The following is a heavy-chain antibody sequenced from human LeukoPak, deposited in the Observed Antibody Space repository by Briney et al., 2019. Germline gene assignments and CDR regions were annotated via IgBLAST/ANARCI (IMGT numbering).Heavy chain of an antibody. D-gene: IGHD3-9*01. J-gene: IGHJ6*02. CDR1: GFTFDDYA. CDR3: AKSRGYDILTGHYYYYYYGMDV. V-gene: IGHV3-43*02. Sequence: PGGSLRLSCAASGFTFDDYAMHWVRQAPGKGLEWVSLISGDGGSTYYADSVKGRFTISRDNSKNSLYLQMNSLRTEDTALYYCAKSRGYDILTGHYYYYYYGMDVWGQGTTVTVSS. CDR2: ISGDGGST.